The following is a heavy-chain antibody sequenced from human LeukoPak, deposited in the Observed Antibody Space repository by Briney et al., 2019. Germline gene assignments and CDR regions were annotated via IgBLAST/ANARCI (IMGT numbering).Heavy chain of an antibody. D-gene: IGHD6-19*01. J-gene: IGHJ6*02. CDR1: GFTFSSYA. V-gene: IGHV3-64*01. Sequence: GGSLRLSCAASGFTFSSYAMHWVRQAPGKGLEYVSAISSNGGSTYYANSVKGRFTISRDNSKNTLYLQMGSLRAEDMAVYYCVTGYSSAVGMGVWGQGTTVTVSS. CDR3: VTGYSSAVGMGV. CDR2: ISSNGGST.